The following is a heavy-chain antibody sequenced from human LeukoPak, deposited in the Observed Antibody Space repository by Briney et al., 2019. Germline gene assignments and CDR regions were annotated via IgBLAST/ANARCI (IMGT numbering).Heavy chain of an antibody. CDR3: ATGYGDYEIGFDY. D-gene: IGHD4-17*01. CDR2: INSDGSST. Sequence: EGSLRLSCAVSGLTLSSYRMHWVRQAPGKGLVWVSRINSDGSSTSYADSVKGRFTISRDNAKNTLYLQMNSLRAEDTAVYYCATGYGDYEIGFDYWGQGTLVTVSS. J-gene: IGHJ4*02. V-gene: IGHV3-74*01. CDR1: GLTLSSYR.